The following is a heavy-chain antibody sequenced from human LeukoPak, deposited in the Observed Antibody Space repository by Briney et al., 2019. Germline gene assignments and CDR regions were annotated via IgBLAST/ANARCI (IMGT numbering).Heavy chain of an antibody. CDR3: ATETNGRHYDY. J-gene: IGHJ4*02. D-gene: IGHD1-14*01. V-gene: IGHV3-21*06. Sequence: GGSLRLSCTASGLTFSTSGFDWVRQAPGKGLEWVASIGPTGSDRYHADSIKGRFTISRDNANNFLYLQMNSLRAEDTAVCYCATETNGRHYDYWGQGTLLTVSS. CDR1: GLTFSTSG. CDR2: IGPTGSDR.